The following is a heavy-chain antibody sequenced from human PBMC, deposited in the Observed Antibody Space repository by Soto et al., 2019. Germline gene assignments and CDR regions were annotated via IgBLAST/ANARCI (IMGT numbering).Heavy chain of an antibody. D-gene: IGHD3-22*01. CDR2: IIPIFGTA. CDR3: ARGSGINYYDSSGYFYYFDY. V-gene: IGHV1-69*06. J-gene: IGHJ4*02. Sequence: QVQLVQSGAEVKKPGSSVKVSCKASGGTFSSYAISWVRQAPGQGLEWMGGIIPIFGTANYAQKFQGRVTITADKSTSTAYMELSSLRSEDTAVYYCARGSGINYYDSSGYFYYFDYWGQGTLVTVSS. CDR1: GGTFSSYA.